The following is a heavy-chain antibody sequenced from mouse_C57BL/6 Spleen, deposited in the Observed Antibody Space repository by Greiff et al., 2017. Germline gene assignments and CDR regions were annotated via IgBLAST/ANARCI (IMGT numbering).Heavy chain of an antibody. J-gene: IGHJ3*01. CDR3: TPMATVVGGAY. CDR1: GFNIKDDY. CDR2: IDPENGDT. D-gene: IGHD1-1*01. Sequence: DVQLQESGAELVRPGASVKLSCTASGFNIKDDYMHWVKQRPEQGLEWIGWIDPENGDTEYASKFQGKATITADTSSNTAYLQLSSLTSEDTAVYYCTPMATVVGGAYWGQGTLVTVSA. V-gene: IGHV14-4*01.